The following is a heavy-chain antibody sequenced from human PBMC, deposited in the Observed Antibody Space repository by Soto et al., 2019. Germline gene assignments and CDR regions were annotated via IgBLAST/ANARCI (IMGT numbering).Heavy chain of an antibody. Sequence: ASVKVSCKASGYTFTSYDINWVRQAPGQGLEWMGIINPSGGSTSYAQKFQGRVTMTRDTSTSTVYMELSSLRSEDTAVYYCARDRPTTVTTSTLYYFDYWGQGTLVTVSS. D-gene: IGHD4-17*01. CDR1: GYTFTSYD. V-gene: IGHV1-46*03. CDR3: ARDRPTTVTTSTLYYFDY. J-gene: IGHJ4*02. CDR2: INPSGGST.